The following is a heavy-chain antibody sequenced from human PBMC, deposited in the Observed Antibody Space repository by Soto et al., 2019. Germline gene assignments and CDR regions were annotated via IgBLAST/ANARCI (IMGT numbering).Heavy chain of an antibody. CDR3: ARDRDVPAARKGRTHYYYYMDV. CDR1: GFTFSSYG. V-gene: IGHV3-33*01. J-gene: IGHJ6*03. CDR2: IWYDGSNK. D-gene: IGHD2-2*01. Sequence: GGSLRLSCAASGFTFSSYGMHWVRQAPGKGLEWVAVIWYDGSNKYYADSVKGRFTISRDNSKNTLYLQMNSLRAEDTAVYYCARDRDVPAARKGRTHYYYYMDVWGKGTTVTVSS.